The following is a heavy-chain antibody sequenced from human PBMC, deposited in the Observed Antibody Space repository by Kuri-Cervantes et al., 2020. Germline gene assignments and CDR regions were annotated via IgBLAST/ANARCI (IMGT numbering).Heavy chain of an antibody. D-gene: IGHD6-19*01. CDR1: GFSLSTSGMR. J-gene: IGHJ4*02. CDR3: ARHSSGWDGGFDY. V-gene: IGHV2-70D*14. CDR2: IDWDDDK. Sequence: SGPTLVKPTQTLTLTCTFSGFSLSTSGMRVSWIRQPPGKALEWLALIDWDDDKFYRTSLRTRLTISKDTSKNQVVLTMTNMDPVDTGTYYCARHSSGWDGGFDYWGQGTLVTVSS.